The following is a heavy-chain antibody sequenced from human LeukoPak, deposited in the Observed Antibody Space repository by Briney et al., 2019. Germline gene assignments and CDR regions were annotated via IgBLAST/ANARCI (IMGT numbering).Heavy chain of an antibody. D-gene: IGHD1-26*01. J-gene: IGHJ4*02. CDR2: TSVYNGNT. V-gene: IGHV1-18*01. Sequence: ASVKVSCKVSGYTFTNYGISWVRQAPGQGLEWMGWTSVYNGNTNYAQKFQGRVTMTADTSTSTAYMELRSLRSDDTAVYYCARDQSGSYVYWGQGTLVTVSS. CDR1: GYTFTNYG. CDR3: ARDQSGSYVY.